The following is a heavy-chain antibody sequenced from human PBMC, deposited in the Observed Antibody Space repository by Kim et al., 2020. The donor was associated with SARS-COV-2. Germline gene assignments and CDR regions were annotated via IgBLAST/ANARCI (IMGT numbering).Heavy chain of an antibody. D-gene: IGHD3-10*01. CDR1: GFTFSSYG. J-gene: IGHJ3*02. Sequence: GGSLRLSCAASGFTFSSYGMHWVRQAPGKGLEWVAVISYDGSNKYYADSVKGRFTISRDNSKNTLYLQMNSLRAEDTAVYYCAKEFRLLWFGELSVAFD. CDR3: AKEFRLLWFGELSVAFD. CDR2: ISYDGSNK. V-gene: IGHV3-30*18.